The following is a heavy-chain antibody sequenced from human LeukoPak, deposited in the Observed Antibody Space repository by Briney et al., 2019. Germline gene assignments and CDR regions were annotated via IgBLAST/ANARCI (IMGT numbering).Heavy chain of an antibody. J-gene: IGHJ6*02. V-gene: IGHV3-30*18. CDR1: GFTFSSYG. D-gene: IGHD5-18*01. Sequence: GGSLRLSCAASGFTFSSYGMHWVRQAPGKGLEWVAVISYDGSNKYYADSVKGRFTISRDNSKNTLYLQMNSLRAEDTAVCYCAKDFLYSYGSYGMDVWGQGTTVTVSS. CDR2: ISYDGSNK. CDR3: AKDFLYSYGSYGMDV.